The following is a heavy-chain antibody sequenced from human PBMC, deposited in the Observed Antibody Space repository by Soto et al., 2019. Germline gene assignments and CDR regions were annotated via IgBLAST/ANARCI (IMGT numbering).Heavy chain of an antibody. Sequence: EVQLVESGGGLVKPGGSLRLSCAASGFTFSNAWMTWVRQVPGKGLEWVGRIKSKTDGGTADYAAPVKGRFTISRDDSANTLYLQMNSLKADDTAVYFCATAAVTTNWDLFDNWGQGILVTVSA. CDR3: ATAAVTTNWDLFDN. V-gene: IGHV3-15*01. CDR1: GFTFSNAW. J-gene: IGHJ4*02. D-gene: IGHD4-17*01. CDR2: IKSKTDGGTA.